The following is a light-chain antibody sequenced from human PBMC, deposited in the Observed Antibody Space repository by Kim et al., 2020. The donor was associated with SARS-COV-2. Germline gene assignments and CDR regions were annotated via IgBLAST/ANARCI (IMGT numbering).Light chain of an antibody. V-gene: IGKV3-20*01. CDR2: GAS. J-gene: IGKJ2*01. CDR3: LHYGGSPIHT. Sequence: EIVLTQSPGTLSLSPGERATLSCRASQSVRNNYLTWYQHKPGQATRLLIYGASSRAAGIPDRFSGSGSGTDFTLTISRLEPEDFAVYYCLHYGGSPIHTFGQGTKLEI. CDR1: QSVRNNY.